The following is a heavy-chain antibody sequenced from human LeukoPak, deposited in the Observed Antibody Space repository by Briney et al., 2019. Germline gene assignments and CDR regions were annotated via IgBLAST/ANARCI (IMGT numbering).Heavy chain of an antibody. CDR2: IKKKTDGGTT. D-gene: IGHD6-6*01. Sequence: GGSLRLSCAASGFTFSNTWMSWVRQAPGKGLEWVGHIKKKTDGGTTDYAAPVKGRFTISRDDSKNMLYLQMNSLKTEDTAVYYCTQEQLVFDYWGQGTLVTVSS. J-gene: IGHJ4*02. CDR1: GFTFSNTW. V-gene: IGHV3-15*01. CDR3: TQEQLVFDY.